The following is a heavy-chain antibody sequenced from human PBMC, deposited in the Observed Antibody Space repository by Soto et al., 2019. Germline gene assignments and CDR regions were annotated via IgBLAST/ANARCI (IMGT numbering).Heavy chain of an antibody. CDR3: ARDGSGSYYSQHFDY. Sequence: GSLRLSCAASGFTFSSYSMNWVRQAPGKGLEWVSSISSSSSYIYYADSVKGRFTISRDNAKNSLYLQMNSLRAEDTAVYYCARDGSGSYYSQHFDYWGQGTLVTVSS. CDR2: ISSSSSYI. V-gene: IGHV3-21*01. CDR1: GFTFSSYS. D-gene: IGHD1-26*01. J-gene: IGHJ4*02.